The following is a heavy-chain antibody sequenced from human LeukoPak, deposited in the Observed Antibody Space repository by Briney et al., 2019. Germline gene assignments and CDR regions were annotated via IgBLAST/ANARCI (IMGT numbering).Heavy chain of an antibody. V-gene: IGHV4-34*01. D-gene: IGHD3-10*01. CDR3: ARGTRRRSMVRGVITSRVMSDYMDV. CDR1: GGSIISHY. J-gene: IGHJ6*03. Sequence: PPETLSLTCTVSGGSIISHYWSWIRQPPGKGLEWIGEINHSGSTNYNPSLKSRVTISVDTSKNQFSLKLSSVTAADTAVYYCARGTRRRSMVRGVITSRVMSDYMDVWGKGTTVTVSS. CDR2: INHSGST.